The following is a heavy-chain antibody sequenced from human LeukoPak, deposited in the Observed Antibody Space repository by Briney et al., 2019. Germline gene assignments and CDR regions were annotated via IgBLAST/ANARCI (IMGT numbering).Heavy chain of an antibody. CDR3: ARRIGGGYDYHDY. CDR2: IYHSGST. V-gene: IGHV4-38-2*02. J-gene: IGHJ4*02. CDR1: GYSISSGYY. D-gene: IGHD5-12*01. Sequence: SETLSLTCTVSGYSISSGYYWGWIRQPPGKGLEWIGSIYHSGSTYYNPSLKSRVTISVDTSKNQFSLKLSSVTAADTAVYYCARRIGGGYDYHDYWGQGTLVTVSP.